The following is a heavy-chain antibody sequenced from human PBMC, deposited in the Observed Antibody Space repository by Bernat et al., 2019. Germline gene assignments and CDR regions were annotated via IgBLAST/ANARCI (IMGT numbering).Heavy chain of an antibody. D-gene: IGHD3-22*01. CDR3: ARPTIYDSSGYYFGY. CDR1: GGSITSSSYY. V-gene: IGHV4-39*01. J-gene: IGHJ4*02. Sequence: QLQLQESGPGLVKPSETLSLTCTVSGGSITSSSYYWGWIRQPPGKGLEWIGSIYYSGSTYYNPSLKSRVTISVDTSKNQFSLKLSSVTAADTAVYYCARPTIYDSSGYYFGYWGQGTLVTVSS. CDR2: IYYSGST.